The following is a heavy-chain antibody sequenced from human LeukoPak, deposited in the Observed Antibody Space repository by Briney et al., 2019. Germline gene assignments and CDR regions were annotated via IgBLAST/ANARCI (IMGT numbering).Heavy chain of an antibody. CDR1: GFTFSSYA. D-gene: IGHD3-22*01. Sequence: GGSLRLSCAASGFTFSSYAISWVRQAPGKGLEWVSSISGSGGSTYYADSVKGRFTISRDNSKNTLYLQMNSLRAEDTAVYYCAKAYNYDSSGYYFPNFDYWGQGTLVTVSS. CDR2: ISGSGGST. J-gene: IGHJ4*02. CDR3: AKAYNYDSSGYYFPNFDY. V-gene: IGHV3-23*01.